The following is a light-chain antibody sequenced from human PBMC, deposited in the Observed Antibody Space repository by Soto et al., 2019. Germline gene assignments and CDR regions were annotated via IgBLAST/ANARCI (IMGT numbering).Light chain of an antibody. V-gene: IGKV3-15*01. CDR2: GAS. J-gene: IGKJ4*01. Sequence: IVFAQYPATLSLSPGERPTLPCLASQSVSLYLAGYQQQPGQAPRLLSYGASTRATGIPARFSGSGSGTEFTLTSSSLQSEDFAVYYCQQYNNWPLTFGGGTKLDI. CDR3: QQYNNWPLT. CDR1: QSVSLY.